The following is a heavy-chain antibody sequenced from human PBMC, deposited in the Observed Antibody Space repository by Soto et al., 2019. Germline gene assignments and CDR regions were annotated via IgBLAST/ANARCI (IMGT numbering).Heavy chain of an antibody. Sequence: GGSLRLSCAASGFTFSSYGMHWVRQAPGKGLEWVAVISYDGSNKYYADSVKGRFTISRDNSKNSLYLQMDSLRAEDTAVYYCASGDVFDMWGQGTMVTVSS. CDR3: ASGDVFDM. V-gene: IGHV3-30*03. CDR2: ISYDGSNK. CDR1: GFTFSSYG. J-gene: IGHJ3*02.